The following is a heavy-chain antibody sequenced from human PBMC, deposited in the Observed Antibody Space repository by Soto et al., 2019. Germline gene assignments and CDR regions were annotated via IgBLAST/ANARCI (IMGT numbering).Heavy chain of an antibody. J-gene: IGHJ5*02. D-gene: IGHD2-15*01. V-gene: IGHV4-34*01. CDR3: ARGRGYWHASNWFDP. CDR1: GGSFSGYY. CDR2: INHSGST. Sequence: SETLSLTCAVYGGSFSGYYWSWIRQPPGKGLEWIGEINHSGSTNYNPSLKSRVTISVDTSKNQFSLKLSSVTAADTAVYYCARGRGYWHASNWFDPWGQGTLVTVSS.